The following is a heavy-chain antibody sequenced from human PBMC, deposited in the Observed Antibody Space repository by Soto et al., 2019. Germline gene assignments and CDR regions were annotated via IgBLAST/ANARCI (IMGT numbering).Heavy chain of an antibody. Sequence: EGSLTLSCAASAFTFSSYGMHWFRQAPGKGLKRVAVIWYDGSNKYYADSVKGRFTISRDNSKNTLYLQMNSLRAEDTAVYYCARAPYFYDISGYTGADAFDIWGQGTMVTVSS. CDR2: IWYDGSNK. D-gene: IGHD3-22*01. V-gene: IGHV3-33*01. CDR1: AFTFSSYG. J-gene: IGHJ3*02. CDR3: ARAPYFYDISGYTGADAFDI.